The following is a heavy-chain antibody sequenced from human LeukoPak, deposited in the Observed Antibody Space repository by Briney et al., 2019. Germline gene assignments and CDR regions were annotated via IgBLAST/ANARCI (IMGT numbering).Heavy chain of an antibody. D-gene: IGHD6-19*01. CDR2: IGTAGDT. CDR1: GFTFSSYD. CDR3: AKDLPQTIAVAGQGGDY. J-gene: IGHJ4*02. Sequence: GGSLRLSCAASGFTFSSYDMHWVRQATGKGLEWVSAIGTAGDTYYPGSVKGRFTISRENAKNSLYLQMNSLRAGDTAVYYCAKDLPQTIAVAGQGGDYWGQGTLVTVSS. V-gene: IGHV3-13*01.